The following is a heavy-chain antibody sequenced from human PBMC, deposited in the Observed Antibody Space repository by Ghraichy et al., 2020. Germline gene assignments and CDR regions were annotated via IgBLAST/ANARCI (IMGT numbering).Heavy chain of an antibody. V-gene: IGHV3-21*01. Sequence: GGSLRLSCVASGFSFSYNAMNWVRQAPGKGLEWVSSISSDWNYMSYADSVKGRFTISRDNAKNSLYLQMNSLRAEDTAVYYCARTFYDILTGAYYYYMDVWGKGTTVTVSS. CDR3: ARTFYDILTGAYYYYMDV. D-gene: IGHD3-9*01. J-gene: IGHJ6*03. CDR1: GFSFSYNA. CDR2: ISSDWNYM.